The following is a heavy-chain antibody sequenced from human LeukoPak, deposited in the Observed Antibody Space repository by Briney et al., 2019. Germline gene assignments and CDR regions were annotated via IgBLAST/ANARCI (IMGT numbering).Heavy chain of an antibody. CDR1: GYTLTELS. J-gene: IGHJ4*02. CDR3: ATEGRSDYVWGSYPKFDY. D-gene: IGHD3-16*02. CDR2: FDHEDGET. Sequence: ASVKVSCKVSGYTLTELSMHWVRQAPGKRLEWMGGFDHEDGETIYAQKFQGRVTMTEDTSTDTAYMELSSLRSEDTAVYYCATEGRSDYVWGSYPKFDYWGQGTLVTVSS. V-gene: IGHV1-24*01.